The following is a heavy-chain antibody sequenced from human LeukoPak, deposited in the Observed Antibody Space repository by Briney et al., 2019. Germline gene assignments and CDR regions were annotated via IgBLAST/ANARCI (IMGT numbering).Heavy chain of an antibody. CDR2: IYYSGST. D-gene: IGHD6-13*01. J-gene: IGHJ4*02. CDR3: ARSSLYSSRWFFDY. CDR1: GGSISSGDYY. Sequence: PSQTLSLTCAVSGGSISSGDYYWSWIRQPPGKGLEWIGYIYYSGSTYYSPSLKSRVTLSVDTSKNQFSLKLSSVTAADTAVYYCARSSLYSSRWFFDYWGQGTLVTVSS. V-gene: IGHV4-30-4*08.